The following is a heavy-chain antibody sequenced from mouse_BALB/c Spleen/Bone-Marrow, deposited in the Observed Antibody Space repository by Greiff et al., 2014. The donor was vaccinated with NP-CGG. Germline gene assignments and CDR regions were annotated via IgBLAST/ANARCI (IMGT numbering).Heavy chain of an antibody. CDR2: FDPYNGGT. CDR1: GYAFTNYN. CDR3: ARSFAIDY. Sequence: VHVKQSGPELVKPGASVKVSCKASGYAFTNYNMYWVKQSHGKSLEWIGYFDPYNGGTSYNQKFKGKATLTVDKSSSTAYMHPNSLTSEDSAVYYCARSFAIDYWGQGTSVTVSS. V-gene: IGHV1S135*01. J-gene: IGHJ4*01.